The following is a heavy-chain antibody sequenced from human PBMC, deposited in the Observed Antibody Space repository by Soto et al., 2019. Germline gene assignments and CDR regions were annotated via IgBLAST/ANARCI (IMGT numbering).Heavy chain of an antibody. V-gene: IGHV1-46*01. CDR1: GDTFTDYY. CDR2: VNPSGGHT. D-gene: IGHD2-21*02. CDR3: ARGGHVVVVTAALDF. Sequence: QVQLVQSGAEVKKPGASVKVSCKASGDTFTDYYIHWVRQAPGQGLEWMGTVNPSGGHTTYAQHFLGRMTMTRDTSTSTVYMELTSLTSEDTAVYYCARGGHVVVVTAALDFWGQGTRVTVSS. J-gene: IGHJ4*02.